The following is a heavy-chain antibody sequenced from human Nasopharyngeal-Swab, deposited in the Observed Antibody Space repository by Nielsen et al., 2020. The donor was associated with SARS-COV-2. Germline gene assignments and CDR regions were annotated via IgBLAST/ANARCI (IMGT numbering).Heavy chain of an antibody. Sequence: GGSLRLSCAASGFTFTSYAMNWVRQAPGKGLEWVAVISYDGSSSYYADSVKGRFIISRDNSKNTLYLRMNSQRAEDTAVYYCARGNGSYYLYIWDNWGQGTLVTVSS. J-gene: IGHJ4*02. V-gene: IGHV3-30*04. D-gene: IGHD1-26*01. CDR1: GFTFTSYA. CDR2: ISYDGSSS. CDR3: ARGNGSYYLYIWDN.